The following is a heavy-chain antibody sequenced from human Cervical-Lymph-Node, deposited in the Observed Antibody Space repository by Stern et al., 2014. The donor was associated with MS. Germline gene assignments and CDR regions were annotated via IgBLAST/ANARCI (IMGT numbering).Heavy chain of an antibody. J-gene: IGHJ4*02. Sequence: QVTLRESGPALVKHTQTLTLTCTFSGFSLSTSGMCVSWIRQPPGKALEWLALIDWDDDKYYSTSLKTRLTISKDTPKNQVVLTMTNMDPVDTATYYCARSVLTGYSLDYWGQGTLVTVSS. CDR1: GFSLSTSGMC. CDR3: ARSVLTGYSLDY. CDR2: IDWDDDK. D-gene: IGHD3-9*01. V-gene: IGHV2-70*01.